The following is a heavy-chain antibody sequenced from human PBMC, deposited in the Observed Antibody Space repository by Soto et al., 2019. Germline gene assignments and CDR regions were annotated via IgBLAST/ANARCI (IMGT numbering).Heavy chain of an antibody. J-gene: IGHJ4*02. CDR1: GFTFSSYA. Sequence: GGSLRLSCAASGFTFSSYAMNWVRQAPGKGLERVSGTSASGGSTNYVDSVKGRFTISRDNSKNTLYLQMNSLRAEDTAVYYCAKGSNSGPARYYFDYWGQGTLVTVSS. CDR3: AKGSNSGPARYYFDY. D-gene: IGHD6-19*01. V-gene: IGHV3-23*01. CDR2: TSASGGST.